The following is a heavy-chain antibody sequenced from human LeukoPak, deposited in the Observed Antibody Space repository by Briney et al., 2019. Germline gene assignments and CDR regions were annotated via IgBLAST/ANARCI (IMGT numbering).Heavy chain of an antibody. CDR1: GYTFTSYG. CDR3: ARLILYCSGGSCYSGRENAFDI. D-gene: IGHD2-15*01. V-gene: IGHV1-2*02. Sequence: GASVKVSCKASGYTFTSYGISWVRQAPGQGLEWMGWINPNSGGTNYAQKFQGRVTMTRDTSISTAYMELSRLRSDDTAVYYCARLILYCSGGSCYSGRENAFDIWGQGTMVTVSS. J-gene: IGHJ3*02. CDR2: INPNSGGT.